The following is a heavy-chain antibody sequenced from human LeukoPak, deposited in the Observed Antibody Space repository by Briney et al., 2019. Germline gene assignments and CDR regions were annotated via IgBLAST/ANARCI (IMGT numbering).Heavy chain of an antibody. J-gene: IGHJ6*02. CDR1: GGSISTYY. Sequence: SETLSLTCAVSGGSISTYYWSWIRQPPGKGLEWIGYIYYSGSTNYSPSLKSRVTMSVDTSKDQFSLKLSSVTAADTAMYYCARLHWNDHFYGVDVWGQGTTVTVSS. V-gene: IGHV4-59*08. CDR2: IYYSGST. D-gene: IGHD1-1*01. CDR3: ARLHWNDHFYGVDV.